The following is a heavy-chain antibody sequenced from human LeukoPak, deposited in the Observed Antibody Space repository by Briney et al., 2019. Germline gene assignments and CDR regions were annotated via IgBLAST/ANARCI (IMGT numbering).Heavy chain of an antibody. CDR2: ISIDSSYT. V-gene: IGHV3-11*06. CDR1: GFSFSDYY. CDR3: ARREYSTTWWFDP. J-gene: IGHJ5*02. Sequence: GGSLRLSCAAPGFSFSDYYMSWIRQAPGKGAEWISYISIDSSYTNYADSLKGRFTISRDNAKKSLYLQMNSLRAEDTAVYYCARREYSTTWWFDPRGQGTLVTVSS. D-gene: IGHD6-6*01.